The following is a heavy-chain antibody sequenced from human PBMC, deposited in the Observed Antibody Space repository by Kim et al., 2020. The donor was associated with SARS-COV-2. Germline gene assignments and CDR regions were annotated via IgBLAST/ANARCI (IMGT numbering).Heavy chain of an antibody. J-gene: IGHJ4*02. D-gene: IGHD2-15*01. Sequence: IGKIYYSGSTNYNPSLKRRGTISLDTSKNQFSMKLSSETAADTSVYYCSRTPGSIYYFDYMGQRTL. V-gene: IGHV4-59*08. CDR2: IYYSGST. CDR3: SRTPGSIYYFDY.